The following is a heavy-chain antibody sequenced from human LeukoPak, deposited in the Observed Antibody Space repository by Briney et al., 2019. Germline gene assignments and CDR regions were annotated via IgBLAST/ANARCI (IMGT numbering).Heavy chain of an antibody. CDR1: GFDFSGYA. J-gene: IGHJ4*02. V-gene: IGHV3-23*01. CDR2: IGSDGST. Sequence: GGSLRLSCAVSGFDFSGYAMSWVRQAPGKGLEWVSGIGSDGSTHYAESVKGRFAISRENSKSTLHLQMNSLRDEDTAVYSCARVSSSSWYSDYWGQGTLVTVSS. D-gene: IGHD6-13*01. CDR3: ARVSSSSWYSDY.